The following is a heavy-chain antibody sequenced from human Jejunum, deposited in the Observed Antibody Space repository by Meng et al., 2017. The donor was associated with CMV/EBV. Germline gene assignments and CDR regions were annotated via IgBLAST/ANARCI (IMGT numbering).Heavy chain of an antibody. D-gene: IGHD2/OR15-2a*01. Sequence: QVQLVQSGSELKKPGVSLKVSCKASGYTFSTYTINWVRQAHGRGLEWMGWISANTGTTTYTQGFTGRFVFSLDTSVSTAYLQISSLKAEDTAVYYCARGGNFDPWGQGTLVNVSS. J-gene: IGHJ5*02. CDR2: ISANTGTT. V-gene: IGHV7-4-1*02. CDR3: ARGGNFDP. CDR1: GYTFSTYT.